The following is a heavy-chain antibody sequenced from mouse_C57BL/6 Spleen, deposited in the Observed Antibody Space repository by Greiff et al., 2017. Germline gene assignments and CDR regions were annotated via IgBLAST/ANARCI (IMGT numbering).Heavy chain of an antibody. J-gene: IGHJ2*01. D-gene: IGHD1-1*01. Sequence: DVQLQESGGGLVQPGGSMKLSCAASGFTFSDAWMDWVRQSPEKGLEWVAEIRNKANNHATYYAESVKGRFTISRDDSKSSVYLQMNSLRAEDTGIYYCTRPGSSYGFDYWGQGTTLTVSS. CDR1: GFTFSDAW. CDR3: TRPGSSYGFDY. CDR2: IRNKANNHAT. V-gene: IGHV6-6*01.